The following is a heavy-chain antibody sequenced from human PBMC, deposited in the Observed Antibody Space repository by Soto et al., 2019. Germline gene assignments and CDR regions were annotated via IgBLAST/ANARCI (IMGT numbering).Heavy chain of an antibody. J-gene: IGHJ5*02. CDR2: MNPNSGST. Sequence: ASVKVSCKASGYTFTSYDINWVRQATGQGLEWMGWMNPNSGSTGYAQKFQGRVTMTRNTSISTAYMELSSLRSEDTAVYYCARRRTRYCSSTSCYTNWFDPWGQGTLVTVSS. CDR1: GYTFTSYD. CDR3: ARRRTRYCSSTSCYTNWFDP. V-gene: IGHV1-8*01. D-gene: IGHD2-2*02.